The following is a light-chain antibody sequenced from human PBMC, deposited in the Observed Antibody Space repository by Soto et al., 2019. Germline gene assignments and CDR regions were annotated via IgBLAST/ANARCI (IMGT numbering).Light chain of an antibody. CDR3: ATWDDSLNGLI. CDR1: SSNLKTNT. J-gene: IGLJ2*01. CDR2: GNN. V-gene: IGLV1-44*01. Sequence: QSVLTQPPSASGTPGQRVTISFSGGSSNLKTNTVSWYQQLPGAAPRLLIYGNNQRPSGAPDRFSGSKSGTSASLAISGLQSEDDGTYHCATWDDSLNGLIFGGGTKLTVL.